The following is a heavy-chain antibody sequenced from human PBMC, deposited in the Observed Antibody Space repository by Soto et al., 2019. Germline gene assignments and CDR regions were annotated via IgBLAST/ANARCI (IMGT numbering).Heavy chain of an antibody. D-gene: IGHD3-9*01. Sequence: GGSLRLSCAASGFTFSSYSMNWVRQAPGKGLEWVSSISSSSSYIYYADSVKGRFTISRDNAKNSLYLQMNSLRAEDTAVYYCARVGLRYFDWSTFDYWGQGTLVTVSS. V-gene: IGHV3-21*01. CDR2: ISSSSSYI. CDR3: ARVGLRYFDWSTFDY. J-gene: IGHJ4*02. CDR1: GFTFSSYS.